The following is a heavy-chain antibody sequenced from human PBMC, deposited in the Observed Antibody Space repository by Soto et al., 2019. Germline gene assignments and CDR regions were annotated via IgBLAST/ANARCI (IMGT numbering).Heavy chain of an antibody. CDR2: IYPGDSDT. CDR3: ARQVAHRSLNYYYYGIDV. Sequence: GESLKISCKGSGYSFTSYWIGWVRQMPGKGLEWMGIIYPGDSDTRYSPSFQGQVTISADKSISTAYLQWSSLKASNTAMYYCARQVAHRSLNYYYYGIDVWGQGTTVSFPS. D-gene: IGHD5-12*01. J-gene: IGHJ6*02. CDR1: GYSFTSYW. V-gene: IGHV5-51*01.